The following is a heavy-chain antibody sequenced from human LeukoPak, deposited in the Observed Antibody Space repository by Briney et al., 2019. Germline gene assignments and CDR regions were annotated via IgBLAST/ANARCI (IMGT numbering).Heavy chain of an antibody. Sequence: GGSLRLSCAASGFSFSSQWMSWIRQAPGKGLEWVSYISSSGSTIYYADSVKGRFTISRGNSKNTLYLQMNSLRAEDTAVYYCAKTPSPYSSSSRGYFDYWGQGTLVTVSS. D-gene: IGHD6-6*01. CDR1: GFSFSSQW. V-gene: IGHV3-23*01. CDR3: AKTPSPYSSSSRGYFDY. CDR2: ISSSGSTI. J-gene: IGHJ4*02.